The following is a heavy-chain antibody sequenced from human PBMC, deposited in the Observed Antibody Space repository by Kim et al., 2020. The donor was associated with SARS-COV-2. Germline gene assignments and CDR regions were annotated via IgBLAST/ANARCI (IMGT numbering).Heavy chain of an antibody. CDR3: ARGGGYSYGAIDY. Sequence: KSNPPLKGRVTISVDTSKNHFSLKLSAVTAADTAVYYCARGGGYSYGAIDYWGQGTLVTVSS. J-gene: IGHJ4*02. D-gene: IGHD5-18*01. V-gene: IGHV4-34*01.